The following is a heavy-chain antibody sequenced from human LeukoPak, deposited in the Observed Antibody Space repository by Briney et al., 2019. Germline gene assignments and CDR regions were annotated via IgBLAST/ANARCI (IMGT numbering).Heavy chain of an antibody. D-gene: IGHD3-9*01. CDR1: GGSFSGYC. J-gene: IGHJ4*02. Sequence: PSETLSLTCAVYGGSFSGYCWGWIRQPPGKGLEWSGEINNSGSTNYTTSVKSRVTRSVDTSKTQISLKLSSVTAADTAVYYCASTDIDDDILTGPIERWGQGPLVTVSS. V-gene: IGHV4-34*01. CDR3: ASTDIDDDILTGPIER. CDR2: INNSGST.